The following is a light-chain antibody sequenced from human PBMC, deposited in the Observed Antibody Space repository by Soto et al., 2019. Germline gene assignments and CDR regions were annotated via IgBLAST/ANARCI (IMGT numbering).Light chain of an antibody. V-gene: IGLV2-14*01. J-gene: IGLJ1*01. CDR2: DVS. CDR3: NSYTSSSTHV. CDR1: SSDVGGYNY. Sequence: QSVLTQPASVSASPGQSITISCTGTSSDVGGYNYVSWYQQHPGKAPKLMIYDVSNRPSGVSDRFSGSKSGNTASLTISGLQAEDEADYYCNSYTSSSTHVFGTGTK.